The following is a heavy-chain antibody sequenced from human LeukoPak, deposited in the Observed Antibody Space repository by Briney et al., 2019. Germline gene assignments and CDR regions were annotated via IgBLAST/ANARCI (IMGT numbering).Heavy chain of an antibody. CDR2: VKRDGSEK. CDR3: GRGATDYDI. J-gene: IGHJ3*02. Sequence: GGSLRLSCAASGFTFSTYWMSWVRQAPGKGLEWVANVKRDGSEKYYVASVKGRFTISRDNAKNSLYLQMNSLRAEDTAVYYCGRGATDYDIWGQGTMVTVSS. V-gene: IGHV3-7*02. CDR1: GFTFSTYW. D-gene: IGHD4-11*01.